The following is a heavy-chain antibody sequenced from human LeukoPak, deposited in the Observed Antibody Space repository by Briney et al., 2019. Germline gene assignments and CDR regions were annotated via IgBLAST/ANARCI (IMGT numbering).Heavy chain of an antibody. CDR1: GGTFSSYA. V-gene: IGHV1-69*04. Sequence: VATVKVSCKASGGTFSSYAISWVRQAPGQGLEWMGRIILILGIVNYAQKCQGRVTITADKSTSTAYMELSSLRSEDTAVYYCAREDSGYYGSGSYYSSDFDYWGQGTLVTVSS. CDR2: IILILGIV. D-gene: IGHD3-10*01. J-gene: IGHJ4*02. CDR3: AREDSGYYGSGSYYSSDFDY.